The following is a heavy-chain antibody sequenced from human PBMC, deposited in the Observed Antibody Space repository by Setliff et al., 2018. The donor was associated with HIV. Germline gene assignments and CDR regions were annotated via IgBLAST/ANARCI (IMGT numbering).Heavy chain of an antibody. CDR2: IRYTGSNK. V-gene: IGHV3-30*02. J-gene: IGHJ4*02. CDR3: ARDRYSGSSTDY. CDR1: GFTFSSYG. Sequence: GSLRLSCAASGFTFSSYGIHWVRQAPGKGLEWVAFIRYTGSNKYYADSVKGRFTISRDNAKNSLYLQMNSLRVEDTAVYYCARDRYSGSSTDYWGQGTLVTVSS. D-gene: IGHD1-26*01.